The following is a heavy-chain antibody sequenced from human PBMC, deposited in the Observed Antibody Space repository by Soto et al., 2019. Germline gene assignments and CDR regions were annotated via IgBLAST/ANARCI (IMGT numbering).Heavy chain of an antibody. CDR1: GGSISSGGYY. CDR3: ARDMKNSYGIWDY. D-gene: IGHD5-18*01. J-gene: IGHJ4*02. Sequence: QVQLQESGPGLVKPSQTLSLTCTVSGGSISSGGYYWSWIRQHPGKGLEWIGYIYYSGSTYYNPSIKSRVTVSVDTSKNQFSLKLSSVTAADTAVYSCARDMKNSYGIWDYWGQGTLVTVSS. CDR2: IYYSGST. V-gene: IGHV4-31*03.